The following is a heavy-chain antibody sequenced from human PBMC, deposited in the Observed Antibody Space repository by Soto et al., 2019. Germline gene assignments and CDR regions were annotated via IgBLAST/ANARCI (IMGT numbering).Heavy chain of an antibody. J-gene: IGHJ4*02. CDR1: GGSISSSNW. D-gene: IGHD3-10*01. V-gene: IGHV4-4*02. CDR2: IYHSGNT. Sequence: QVQLQESGPGLVKPSGTLSLTCAVSGGSISSSNWWSWVRQPPGKGLEWIGEIYHSGNTNYNPSLKSRVTMAVDKSRNQFSLTVSSVTAADTTVYYCARRWGEGRVDYWGQGTLVTVSS. CDR3: ARRWGEGRVDY.